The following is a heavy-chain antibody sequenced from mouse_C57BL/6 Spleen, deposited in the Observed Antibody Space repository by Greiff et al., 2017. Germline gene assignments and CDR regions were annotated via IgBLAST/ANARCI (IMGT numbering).Heavy chain of an antibody. CDR3: AKPRDYDEDYYAMDY. CDR1: GFSLTSYG. V-gene: IGHV2-5*01. J-gene: IGHJ4*01. D-gene: IGHD2-4*01. CDR2: IWRGGST. Sequence: QVQLQQSGPGLVQPSQSLSITCTVSGFSLTSYGVHWVRQSPGKGLEWLGVIWRGGSTDYNAAFMSRLSITKDNSKSQVFFKMNSLQADDSAIYYCAKPRDYDEDYYAMDYWGQGTSVTVSS.